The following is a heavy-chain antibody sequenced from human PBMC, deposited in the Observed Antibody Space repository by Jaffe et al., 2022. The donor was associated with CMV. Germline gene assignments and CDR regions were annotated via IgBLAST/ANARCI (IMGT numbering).Heavy chain of an antibody. J-gene: IGHJ6*03. CDR1: GFTFSSYW. V-gene: IGHV3-74*01. CDR2: INSDGSST. CDR3: ARDPARAAAGLYYYYYYMDV. Sequence: EVQLVESGGGLVQPGGSLRLSCAASGFTFSSYWMHWVRQAPGKGLVWVSRINSDGSSTSYADSVKGRFTISRDNAKNTLYLQMNSLRAEDTAVYYCARDPARAAAGLYYYYYYMDVWGKGTTVTVSS. D-gene: IGHD6-13*01.